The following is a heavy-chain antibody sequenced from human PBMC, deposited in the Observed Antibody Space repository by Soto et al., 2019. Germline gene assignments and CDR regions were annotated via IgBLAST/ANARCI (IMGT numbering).Heavy chain of an antibody. Sequence: SDTLSLTCTVSGGSISSGGYYWSWIRQHPGKGLEWIGYIYYSGSTYYNPSLKSRVTISVDTSKNQFSLKLSSVTAADTAVYYCARDRRAYYYDSSGYYYDAGGDWFDPWGQGTLVTVSS. V-gene: IGHV4-31*03. D-gene: IGHD3-22*01. CDR1: GGSISSGGYY. J-gene: IGHJ5*02. CDR2: IYYSGST. CDR3: ARDRRAYYYDSSGYYYDAGGDWFDP.